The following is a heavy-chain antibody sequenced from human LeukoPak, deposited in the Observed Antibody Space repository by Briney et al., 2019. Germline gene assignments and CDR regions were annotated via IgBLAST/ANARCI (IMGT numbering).Heavy chain of an antibody. CDR1: GFTFSNYE. Sequence: PGGSLRLSCAASGFTFSNYEMNWVRQAPGKGLEWVSYISSSGSSMYYADSVKGRFTISRDNAKNSLYMQMNSLRDEDTAVYYCARGTRSYFDYWGQGTLVTVSS. J-gene: IGHJ4*02. V-gene: IGHV3-48*03. CDR2: ISSSGSSM. CDR3: ARGTRSYFDY. D-gene: IGHD3-10*01.